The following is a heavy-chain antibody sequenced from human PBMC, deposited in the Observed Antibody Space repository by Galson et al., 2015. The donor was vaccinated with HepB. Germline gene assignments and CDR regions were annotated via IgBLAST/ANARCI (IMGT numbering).Heavy chain of an antibody. CDR1: GGSISGYY. D-gene: IGHD4-17*01. Sequence: ETRSLTCTVAGGSISGYYWSWIRQPRGERLGCMGNIYSSGSTNYNPSLKSRVTISVDTSKNYLSLKLSSVTAADTAVYYCARVQPVTTSLAVSSDWYFDLWGRGTLVTVSS. CDR3: ARVQPVTTSLAVSSDWYFDL. J-gene: IGHJ2*01. V-gene: IGHV4-59*01. CDR2: IYSSGST.